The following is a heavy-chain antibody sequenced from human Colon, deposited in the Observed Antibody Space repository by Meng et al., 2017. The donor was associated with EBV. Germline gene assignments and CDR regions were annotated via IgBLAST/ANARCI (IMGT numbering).Heavy chain of an antibody. CDR2: IRSEADGGTI. CDR3: IKSAGVVVISL. CDR1: GFTFSVAW. J-gene: IGHJ4*02. D-gene: IGHD2-21*01. V-gene: IGHV3-15*01. Sequence: EVQLVESGGGWVKPGGSLSLSCAASGFTFSVAWMSWVRQAPGKGLEWVGRIRSEADGGTIDYAAPVKGRFSISRDDSKNTVYLQMNSLKTEDTAVYYCIKSAGVVVISLWGQGTLVTVSS.